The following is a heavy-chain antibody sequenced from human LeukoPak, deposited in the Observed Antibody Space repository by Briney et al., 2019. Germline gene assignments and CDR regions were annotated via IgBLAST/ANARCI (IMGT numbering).Heavy chain of an antibody. J-gene: IGHJ4*01. CDR1: GFTFSSYA. D-gene: IGHD3-3*01. CDR2: ISGSGGST. V-gene: IGHV3-23*01. CDR3: ARGSAWDPDY. Sequence: GGSLRLSCAASGFTFSSYAMSWVRQAPGKGLEWVSAISGSGGSTYYADSVKGRFTISRDNSKNTLYLQINSLRVEDTAVYYCARGSAWDPDYWGQGTLVTVSS.